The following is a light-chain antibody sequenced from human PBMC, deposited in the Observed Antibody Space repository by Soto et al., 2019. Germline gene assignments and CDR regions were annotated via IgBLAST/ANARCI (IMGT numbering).Light chain of an antibody. CDR2: DAS. J-gene: IGKJ5*01. CDR3: QQYDNVPIT. Sequence: DIQMTQSPSSLSASVGDRVTITCQTSQDISNYLNWYQQKPGKAPKLLIYDASNLETGVPSRFSGSGSGTDFTFTISSLQPEDIETYYCQQYDNVPITFGQGTRLEIK. V-gene: IGKV1-33*01. CDR1: QDISNY.